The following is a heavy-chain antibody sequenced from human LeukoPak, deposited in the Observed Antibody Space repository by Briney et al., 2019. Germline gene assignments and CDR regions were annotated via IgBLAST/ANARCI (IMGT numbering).Heavy chain of an antibody. V-gene: IGHV4-34*01. J-gene: IGHJ5*02. CDR1: GGSFSGYY. CDR3: ARVGHLEPP. Sequence: SETLSLTCAVYGGSFSGYYWSWIRQPPGKGLEWIGEINHSGSTNYNPALKSRGTISVDTSKNQFSLKLSSVTAADTAVYYCARVGHLEPPWGQGTLVTVSS. D-gene: IGHD1-14*01. CDR2: INHSGST.